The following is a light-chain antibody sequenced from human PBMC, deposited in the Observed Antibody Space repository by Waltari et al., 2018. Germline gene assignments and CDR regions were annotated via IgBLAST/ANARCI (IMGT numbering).Light chain of an antibody. J-gene: IGKJ1*01. CDR2: AAS. CDR3: QQSYSTT. CDR1: QSISSY. V-gene: IGKV1-39*01. Sequence: DIQMTQSPSSLSASVGDRVTITCRASQSISSYLTWYQQTPGKAPKLLIYAASSLQSGVPSRFSGSGSGTDFTLTISSLQPEDFATYYCQQSYSTTFGQGTKVEIK.